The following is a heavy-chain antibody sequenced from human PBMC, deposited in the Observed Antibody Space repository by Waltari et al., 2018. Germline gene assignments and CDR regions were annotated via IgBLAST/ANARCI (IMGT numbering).Heavy chain of an antibody. D-gene: IGHD6-13*01. CDR3: ARRPLATQQLVNWFDP. CDR2: IYHSGST. Sequence: QVQLQESGPGLVKPSETLSLTCAVSGYSISSGYYWGWIRQPPGKGLEWIGSIYHSGSTYYNPSLKSRVTISVDTSKNQFSLKLSSVTAADTAVYYCARRPLATQQLVNWFDPWGQGTLVTVSS. CDR1: GYSISSGYY. J-gene: IGHJ5*02. V-gene: IGHV4-38-2*01.